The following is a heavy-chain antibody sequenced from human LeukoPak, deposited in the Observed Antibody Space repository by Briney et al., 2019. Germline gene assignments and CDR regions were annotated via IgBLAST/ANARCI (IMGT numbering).Heavy chain of an antibody. CDR3: AKVGAAAYDFWSGYYKSWFDP. J-gene: IGHJ5*02. D-gene: IGHD3-3*01. V-gene: IGHV3-21*04. CDR1: GFTFSSYS. CDR2: ISSSSSYI. Sequence: GGSLRLSCAASGFTFSSYSMNWVRQAPGKGLEWVSSISSSSSYIYYADSVRGRFTISRDNSRNTLYLQMNSLRAEDTAVYYCAKVGAAAYDFWSGYYKSWFDPWGQGTLVTVSS.